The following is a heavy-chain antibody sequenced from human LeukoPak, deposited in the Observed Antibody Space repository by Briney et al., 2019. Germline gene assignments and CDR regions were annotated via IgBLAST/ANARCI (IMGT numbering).Heavy chain of an antibody. CDR2: ISGSGGST. Sequence: PGGSLRLSCAASGFTFSSYAMSWVRQAPGKGLEWVSAISGSGGSTYYADSVKGRFTISRDNSKNTLYLQMNSLRAEDTAVYYCAKGDLDLYCSGGSCYVEYYWGQGTLVTVSS. V-gene: IGHV3-23*01. D-gene: IGHD2-15*01. CDR1: GFTFSSYA. J-gene: IGHJ4*02. CDR3: AKGDLDLYCSGGSCYVEYY.